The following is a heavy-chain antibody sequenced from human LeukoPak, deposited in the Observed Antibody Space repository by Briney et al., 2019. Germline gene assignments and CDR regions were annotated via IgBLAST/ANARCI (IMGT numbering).Heavy chain of an antibody. CDR2: IYHNGSA. CDR3: AGEGSRRLYMDV. CDR1: GGSINTGNW. Sequence: PSETLSLTCAVSGGSINTGNWWTWVRPSPDKGLEWIGEIYHNGSAQYNPSLQSRVTMSIETSKNQFSLRLTSLIAADTAVYYCAGEGSRRLYMDVWGRGTTITVSS. D-gene: IGHD2-15*01. J-gene: IGHJ6*03. V-gene: IGHV4-4*02.